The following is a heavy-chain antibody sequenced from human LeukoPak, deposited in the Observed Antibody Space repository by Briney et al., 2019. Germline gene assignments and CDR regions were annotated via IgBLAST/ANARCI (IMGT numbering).Heavy chain of an antibody. CDR1: GGTFSSYA. CDR2: IIPIFGTA. D-gene: IGHD6-13*01. J-gene: IGHJ6*03. CDR3: ASPRQQLAAMNYYYYYMDV. Sequence: SVKVSCRASGGTFSSYAISWVRQAPGQGLEWMGGIIPIFGTANYAQKFQGRVTITTDESTSTAYMELSSLRSEDTAVYYCASPRQQLAAMNYYYYYMDVWGKGTTVTVSS. V-gene: IGHV1-69*05.